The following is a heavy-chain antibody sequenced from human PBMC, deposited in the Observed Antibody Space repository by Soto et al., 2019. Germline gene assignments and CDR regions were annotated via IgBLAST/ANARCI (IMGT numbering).Heavy chain of an antibody. CDR2: INDSGNI. V-gene: IGHV4-34*01. Sequence: QVQLQQWGAGLLKPSETLSLTCAVYGGSFSGYQWTWIRQTPGQGLELIGEINDSGNIKYNPSLKSRVTILVDTSKKQISLKLRSVTAADTAVYYCARGGILWFGELSRRGGYYYYMDVWGKGTSVTVSS. D-gene: IGHD3-10*01. CDR1: GGSFSGYQ. J-gene: IGHJ6*03. CDR3: ARGGILWFGELSRRGGYYYYMDV.